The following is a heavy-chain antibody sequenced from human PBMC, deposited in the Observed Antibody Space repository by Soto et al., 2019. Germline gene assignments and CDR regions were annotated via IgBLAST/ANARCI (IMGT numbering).Heavy chain of an antibody. J-gene: IGHJ4*02. V-gene: IGHV1-18*04. Sequence: GXSVKVTCKASGYSVTSYGINWGRQAPGQGLEWMGWISAYNGNTNYAQKLQGRVTMTTDTSTSTAYMELRSLRSDDTAVYYCATHREVGATTSLEYWGQGTLVTVS. D-gene: IGHD1-26*01. CDR2: ISAYNGNT. CDR3: ATHREVGATTSLEY. CDR1: GYSVTSYG.